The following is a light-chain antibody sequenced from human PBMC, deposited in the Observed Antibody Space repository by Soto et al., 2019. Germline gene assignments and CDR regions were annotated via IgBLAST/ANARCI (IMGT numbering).Light chain of an antibody. V-gene: IGKV3-20*01. Sequence: EVVIRQSPATLSSFPGDRVTLSCRASQSVSNDFLAWYQQKPGQAPRLLIYGASTRATDVPDRFSGSGSGADFTLSISRLEPEDFAVYYCQQYGSSPPRTFGQGTKVDIK. J-gene: IGKJ1*01. CDR3: QQYGSSPPRT. CDR1: QSVSNDF. CDR2: GAS.